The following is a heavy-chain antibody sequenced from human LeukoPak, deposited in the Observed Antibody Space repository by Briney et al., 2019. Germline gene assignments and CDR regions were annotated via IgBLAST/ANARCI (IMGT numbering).Heavy chain of an antibody. J-gene: IGHJ4*02. Sequence: SATLSLTCTVSGGSISSSSYSWGWIRQPPGKGLEWIGSIYYSGSTYYNPSLKSRVTISVDTSTTQFSLKLSSVTAPDTAVYYCARHDYDFRSGYYKPPDYWGQGTLVTVSS. V-gene: IGHV4-39*01. D-gene: IGHD3-3*01. CDR2: IYYSGST. CDR1: GGSISSSSYS. CDR3: ARHDYDFRSGYYKPPDY.